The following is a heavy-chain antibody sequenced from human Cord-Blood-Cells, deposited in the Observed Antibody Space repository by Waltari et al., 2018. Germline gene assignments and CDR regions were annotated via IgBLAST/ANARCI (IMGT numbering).Heavy chain of an antibody. CDR2: ISSSSSYI. CDR3: ARGSSSSYFDY. D-gene: IGHD6-6*01. J-gene: IGHJ4*02. CDR1: GFTFSSYS. V-gene: IGHV3-21*01. Sequence: EVQLVESGGGLVKPGGSLRLSCAASGFTFSSYSMNWVRQAPGKGLEWVSSISSSSSYIYYADSVKGRFTISRDNAKNSLYLQVNSLRAEDTAVYYCARGSSSSYFDYWGQGTLVTVSS.